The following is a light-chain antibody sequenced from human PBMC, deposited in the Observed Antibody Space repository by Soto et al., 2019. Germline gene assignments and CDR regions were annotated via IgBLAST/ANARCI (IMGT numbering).Light chain of an antibody. J-gene: IGKJ4*01. CDR3: QQLNSYPRT. V-gene: IGKV1-9*01. Sequence: IQLTQSPSSLSASLGDRVNMTCRASQGISSYLAWYQQKPGKAPKLLIYAASTLQSGVPSRFSGSGSGTDFTLTISSLQPEDFATYYCQQLNSYPRTFGGGTKVDIK. CDR1: QGISSY. CDR2: AAS.